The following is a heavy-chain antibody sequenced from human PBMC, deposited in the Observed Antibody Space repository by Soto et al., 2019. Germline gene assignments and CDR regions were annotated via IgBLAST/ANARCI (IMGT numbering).Heavy chain of an antibody. J-gene: IGHJ6*02. CDR2: MSPNRGAT. CDR3: ASGVDAGVDV. D-gene: IGHD1-1*01. CDR1: GYTFTSYD. V-gene: IGHV1-8*01. Sequence: QVQLVQSGAEVTKPGASVKVSCKASGYTFTSYDINWVRQATGQGLEWMGWMSPNRGATGYPQKFQGRVTMTRDTSISTAYMELSNLRSEDTAIYYCASGVDAGVDVWGQGSTVTVSS.